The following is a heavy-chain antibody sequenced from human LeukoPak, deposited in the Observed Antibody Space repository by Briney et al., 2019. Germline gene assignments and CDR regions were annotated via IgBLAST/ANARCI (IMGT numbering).Heavy chain of an antibody. CDR3: ARAIAVAAPQGY. D-gene: IGHD6-19*01. Sequence: GGSLRLSCAASGFTFSSYSMNWVRQAPGKGLEWVSSISSSSSYINYADSVKGRFTISRDNAKNSLYLQMNSLRAEDTAVYYCARAIAVAAPQGYWGQGTLVTVSS. J-gene: IGHJ4*02. CDR2: ISSSSSYI. CDR1: GFTFSSYS. V-gene: IGHV3-21*01.